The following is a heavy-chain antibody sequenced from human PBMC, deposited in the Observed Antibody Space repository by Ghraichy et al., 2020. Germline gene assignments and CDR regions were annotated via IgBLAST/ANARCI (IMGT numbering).Heavy chain of an antibody. CDR1: GGSISSYY. D-gene: IGHD4-23*01. Sequence: GSLRLSCTVSGGSISSYYWSWIRQPPGKGLEWIGYIYYGGNTNYNPSLKSRVTISVDTSKNQFSLKLRSVTAADTAVYYCARWGYGGTAEYSQHWGQGTLVTVSS. CDR3: ARWGYGGTAEYSQH. V-gene: IGHV4-59*08. J-gene: IGHJ1*01. CDR2: IYYGGNT.